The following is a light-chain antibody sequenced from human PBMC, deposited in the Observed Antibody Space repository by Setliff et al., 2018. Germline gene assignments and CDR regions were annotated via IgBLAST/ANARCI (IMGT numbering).Light chain of an antibody. Sequence: SVLTQPPSVSGSPGQSVTISCTGTSSHIGDYNSVSWYQQHPGKVPKLMIYDVDKRPSGVPDRFSGSKSGSSASLTISGLQAEDEADYYCTSYTISSTEVFGTGTKVTVL. V-gene: IGLV2-11*01. CDR3: TSYTISSTEV. CDR2: DVD. J-gene: IGLJ1*01. CDR1: SSHIGDYNS.